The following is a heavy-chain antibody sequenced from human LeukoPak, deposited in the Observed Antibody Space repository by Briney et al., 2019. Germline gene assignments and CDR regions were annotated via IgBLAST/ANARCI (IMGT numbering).Heavy chain of an antibody. Sequence: GGSLRLSCAASGFNFNNHNMNWVRQAPGKGLQWVSYISGSGDAIFYAESVQGRFTISRDNAKNSVYLQMNSLRAEDTAVYYCARTYGSGSLDYGGQGTLVTVSS. CDR3: ARTYGSGSLDY. D-gene: IGHD2-15*01. V-gene: IGHV3-48*01. CDR1: GFNFNNHN. J-gene: IGHJ4*02. CDR2: ISGSGDAI.